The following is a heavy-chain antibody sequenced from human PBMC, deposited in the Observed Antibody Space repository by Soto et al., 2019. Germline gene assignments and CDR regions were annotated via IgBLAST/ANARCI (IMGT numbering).Heavy chain of an antibody. Sequence: QVQLVQSGAEVKKPGSSVKVSCKVSGGTFSSYAISWVRQAPGQGLEWMGGIIPIFGTANYAQKFQGRVTITADESTRTAYMELSSLRSEDTAVYYCASTYSGGYSYGYLFDYWGQGTLVTVSS. CDR2: IIPIFGTA. CDR1: GGTFSSYA. J-gene: IGHJ4*02. D-gene: IGHD5-18*01. V-gene: IGHV1-69*01. CDR3: ASTYSGGYSYGYLFDY.